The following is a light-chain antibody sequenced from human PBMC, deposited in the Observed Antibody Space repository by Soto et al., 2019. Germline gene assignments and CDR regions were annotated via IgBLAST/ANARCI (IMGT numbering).Light chain of an antibody. CDR1: QSVSSSY. Sequence: EIVVTQSPGTLSLSPGERATLSCRASQSVSSSYLAWYQQKPGQAPRLLIYGASSRATGIPDRFSGSGSGTDFTLTISRLEPEDFAVYYCQQYGSSPMYTFGQGTKLAIK. J-gene: IGKJ2*01. CDR2: GAS. CDR3: QQYGSSPMYT. V-gene: IGKV3-20*01.